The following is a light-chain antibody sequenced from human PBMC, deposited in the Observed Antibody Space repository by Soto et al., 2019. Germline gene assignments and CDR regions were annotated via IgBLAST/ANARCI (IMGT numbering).Light chain of an antibody. Sequence: EIVLTQSPGTLSLSPGERATLSCRASQSVSSSHLAWYQQNPGQAPRLLIYGASSRPTRIPDRFCGSGSGTDFTLTISRLEPEDFAVYYCQQYDSSPHTFGQGTKLEIK. J-gene: IGKJ2*01. CDR1: QSVSSSH. CDR3: QQYDSSPHT. V-gene: IGKV3-20*01. CDR2: GAS.